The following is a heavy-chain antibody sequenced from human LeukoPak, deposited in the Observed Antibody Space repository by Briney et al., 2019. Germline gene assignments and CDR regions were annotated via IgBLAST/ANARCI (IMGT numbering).Heavy chain of an antibody. CDR1: GFTFSSYS. CDR3: ARDRPALWFGELLPDAFDI. CDR2: ISSSSSYI. Sequence: GGSLRLSCAASGFTFSSYSMNWVRQAPGKGLEWVSSISSSSSYIYYADSVKGRFTISRDNAKNSLYLQMNSLRAEDTAVYYCARDRPALWFGELLPDAFDIWGQGTLVTVSS. J-gene: IGHJ3*02. D-gene: IGHD3-10*01. V-gene: IGHV3-21*01.